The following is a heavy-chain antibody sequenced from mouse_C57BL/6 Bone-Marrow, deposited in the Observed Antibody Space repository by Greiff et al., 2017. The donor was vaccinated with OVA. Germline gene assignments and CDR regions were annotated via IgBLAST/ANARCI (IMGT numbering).Heavy chain of an antibody. CDR1: GYAFTNYL. D-gene: IGHD1-2*01. CDR3: ANHYYGFDY. V-gene: IGHV1-54*01. Sequence: VQLQQSGAELVRPGTSVKVSCKASGYAFTNYLIEWVKQRPGQGLEWIGVINPGSGGTHYNEKFKGKATLTADKSSSTAYMQLSSLTSEDSAVYFCANHYYGFDYWGQGTTLTVSS. CDR2: INPGSGGT. J-gene: IGHJ2*01.